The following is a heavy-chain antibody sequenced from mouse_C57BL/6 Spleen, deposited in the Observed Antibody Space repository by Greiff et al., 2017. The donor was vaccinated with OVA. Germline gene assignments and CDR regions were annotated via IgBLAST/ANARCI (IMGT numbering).Heavy chain of an antibody. CDR3: AREGLRRLFAY. D-gene: IGHD2-4*01. CDR1: GFTFSSYA. CDR2: ISDGGSYT. J-gene: IGHJ3*01. Sequence: DVMLVESGGGLVKPGGSLKLSCAASGFTFSSYAMSWVRQTPEKRLEWVATISDGGSYTYYPDNVKGRFTISRDNAKNNLYLQMSHLKSEDTAMYYCAREGLRRLFAYWGQGTLVTVSA. V-gene: IGHV5-4*01.